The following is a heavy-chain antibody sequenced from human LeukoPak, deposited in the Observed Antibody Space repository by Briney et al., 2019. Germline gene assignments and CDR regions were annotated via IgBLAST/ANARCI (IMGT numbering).Heavy chain of an antibody. Sequence: GESLKISCKGSGYSFTSYWIGWVRQMPGKGLKWMGIIYPGDSDARYSPSFQGHITISADKSIGTAYLQWSSLKASDTAMYYCARGLAVAPGAFDIWGQETMVTVSS. D-gene: IGHD6-19*01. J-gene: IGHJ3*02. V-gene: IGHV5-51*01. CDR2: IYPGDSDA. CDR1: GYSFTSYW. CDR3: ARGLAVAPGAFDI.